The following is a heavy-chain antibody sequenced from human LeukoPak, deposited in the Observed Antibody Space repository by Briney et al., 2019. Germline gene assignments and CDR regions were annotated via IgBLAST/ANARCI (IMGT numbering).Heavy chain of an antibody. J-gene: IGHJ4*02. CDR2: IIPILGIA. Sequence: SVKVSCKASGGTFSSYAISWVRQAPGQGLEWMGRIIPILGIANYAQKFQGRVTITADKSTSTAYMELSSLRSEDTAVYYCARSPTTVVIPFDYWGQGTLVTVSS. CDR3: ARSPTTVVIPFDY. CDR1: GGTFSSYA. V-gene: IGHV1-69*04. D-gene: IGHD4-23*01.